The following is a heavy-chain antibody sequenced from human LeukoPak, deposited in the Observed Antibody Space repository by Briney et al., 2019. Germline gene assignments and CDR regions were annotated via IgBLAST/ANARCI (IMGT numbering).Heavy chain of an antibody. Sequence: GESLKISCKGSGYSFNSYWIGWVRQMPGKGLEWMGIIYLGDSDTRYSPSFQGQVTISADKTISTACRQWSRLKASDTAIYYCARASDCSSTSCYYMDVWGKGTTVTVSS. CDR3: ARASDCSSTSCYYMDV. J-gene: IGHJ6*03. CDR2: IYLGDSDT. V-gene: IGHV5-51*01. D-gene: IGHD2-2*01. CDR1: GYSFNSYW.